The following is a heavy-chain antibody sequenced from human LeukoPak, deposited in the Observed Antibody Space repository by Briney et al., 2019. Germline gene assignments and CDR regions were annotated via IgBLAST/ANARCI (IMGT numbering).Heavy chain of an antibody. V-gene: IGHV3-21*01. CDR2: ISSDTNYI. CDR1: GFTFSPYS. D-gene: IGHD3-10*01. J-gene: IGHJ4*02. CDR3: ARDSHLWFGELLEEFDY. Sequence: GGSLRLSCAASGFTFSPYSMNWVRQAPGKGLEWVSSISSDTNYIYYADSVKGRFTISRDNAKNSLYLQMNSLRAEDTAVYYCARDSHLWFGELLEEFDYWGQGTLVTVSS.